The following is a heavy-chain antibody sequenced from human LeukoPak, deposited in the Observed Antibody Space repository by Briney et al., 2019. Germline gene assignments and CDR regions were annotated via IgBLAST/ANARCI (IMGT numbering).Heavy chain of an antibody. J-gene: IGHJ4*02. CDR3: ARDFARILEWLPPLDY. V-gene: IGHV3-7*01. Sequence: PGGSLRLSCAASGFTFSSYWMSWVRQAPGKGLEWVANIKQDGGEKYYVDSVKGRFTISRDNAKNSLYLQMNSLRAEDTAVYYCARDFARILEWLPPLDYWGQGTLVTVSS. D-gene: IGHD3-3*01. CDR1: GFTFSSYW. CDR2: IKQDGGEK.